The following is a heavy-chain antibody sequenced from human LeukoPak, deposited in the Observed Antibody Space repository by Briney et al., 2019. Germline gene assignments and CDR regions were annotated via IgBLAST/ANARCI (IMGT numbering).Heavy chain of an antibody. V-gene: IGHV3-7*03. CDR2: IKQDGSEK. J-gene: IGHJ4*02. Sequence: GGSLRLSCAASGFTFSSYWMSWVRQAPGKGLEWVANIKQDGSEKYYVDSVKGRFTISRDTSKNMVFLQMNSLRVEDTAVYYCARGIDYWGRGTLVTVSS. CDR1: GFTFSSYW. CDR3: ARGIDY.